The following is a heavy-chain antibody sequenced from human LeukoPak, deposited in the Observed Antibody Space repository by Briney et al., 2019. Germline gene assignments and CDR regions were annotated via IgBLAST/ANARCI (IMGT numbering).Heavy chain of an antibody. CDR3: ARSGGYSSSWSL. CDR1: GGSISTYY. D-gene: IGHD6-13*01. J-gene: IGHJ4*02. CDR2: IYYTGST. Sequence: SETLSLTCTVSGGSISTYYWNWIRQPPGKGLEWIGYIYYTGSTNYNPSPKSRVTILVDTSKNQFSLKLSSVTAADTAVYYCARSGGYSSSWSLWGQGTLVTVSS. V-gene: IGHV4-59*01.